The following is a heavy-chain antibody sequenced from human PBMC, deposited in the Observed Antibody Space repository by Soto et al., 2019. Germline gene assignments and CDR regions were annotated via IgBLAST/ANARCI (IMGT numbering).Heavy chain of an antibody. CDR1: GFTFSRHG. Sequence: LSCVASGFTFSRHGLSWVRQAPGKGLEWVSTINPSGDSTFYADSVKGRFTISRDNSKNTVYLQMNSLSVGDTAVYLCAKVDVSTAGSFDYWGQGALVTVS. CDR2: INPSGDST. D-gene: IGHD6-13*01. V-gene: IGHV3-23*01. CDR3: AKVDVSTAGSFDY. J-gene: IGHJ4*02.